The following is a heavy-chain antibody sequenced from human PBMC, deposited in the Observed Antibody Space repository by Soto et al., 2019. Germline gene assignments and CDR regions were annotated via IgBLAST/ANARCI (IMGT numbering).Heavy chain of an antibody. CDR1: GGSINSYY. Sequence: QVQLQESGPGLVKPSETLSLTCTVSGGSINSYYWRWIRQPAGKGLEWIGRIYSGGSTNYNPALKSRRTVSVDTSKNQCSLKLTSVTAAGTAVYYCARGPGGFGDFSLDYWGQGTLVTVSS. CDR2: IYSGGST. D-gene: IGHD3-10*01. CDR3: ARGPGGFGDFSLDY. J-gene: IGHJ4*02. V-gene: IGHV4-4*07.